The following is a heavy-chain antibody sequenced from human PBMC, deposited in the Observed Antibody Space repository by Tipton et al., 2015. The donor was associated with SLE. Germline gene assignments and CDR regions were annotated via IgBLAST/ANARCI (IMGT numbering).Heavy chain of an antibody. Sequence: TLSLTCSVSGDSITSYYWSWFRQSTGKELEWIGYIYFDGNSNGRGNYNPSLKSRVTMSVDPSKMQFSLNLNSVTAADTALYFCARGVAERLGLDFWGQGSLVTVSS. CDR3: ARGVAERLGLDF. D-gene: IGHD6-19*01. J-gene: IGHJ4*02. CDR1: GDSITSYY. V-gene: IGHV4-59*01. CDR2: IYFDGNS.